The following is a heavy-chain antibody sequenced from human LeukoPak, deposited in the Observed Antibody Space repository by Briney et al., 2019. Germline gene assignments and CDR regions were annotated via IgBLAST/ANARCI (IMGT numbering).Heavy chain of an antibody. D-gene: IGHD2-15*01. CDR3: ARDCGSGGCDY. CDR1: GFTFSSYW. J-gene: IGHJ4*01. Sequence: GGSLRLSCAASGFTFSSYWMHWVRQAPGKGLVWVSRIQSDGSSTTYADSVKGRFTISRDNAKNTVYLQMNSLRTEDTAVYYCARDCGSGGCDYWGQGTLVTVSS. V-gene: IGHV3-74*01. CDR2: IQSDGSST.